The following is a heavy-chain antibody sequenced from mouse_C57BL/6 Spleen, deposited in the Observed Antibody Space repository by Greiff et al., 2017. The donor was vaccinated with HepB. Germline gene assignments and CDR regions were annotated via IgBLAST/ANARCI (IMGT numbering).Heavy chain of an antibody. J-gene: IGHJ3*01. CDR3: ASEGYYGSRGGFAY. Sequence: VKVVESGPGLVAPSQSLSITCTVSGFSLTSYGVDWVRQSPGKGLEWLGVIWGVGSTNYNSALKSRLSISKENSKSQVFLKMNSLQTDDTAMYYCASEGYYGSRGGFAYWGQGTLFTVSA. CDR1: GFSLTSYG. V-gene: IGHV2-6*01. CDR2: IWGVGST. D-gene: IGHD1-1*01.